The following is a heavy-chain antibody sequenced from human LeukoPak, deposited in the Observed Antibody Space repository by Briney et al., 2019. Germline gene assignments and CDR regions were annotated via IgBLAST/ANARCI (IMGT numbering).Heavy chain of an antibody. CDR1: GGSISSGGYY. CDR3: ARDPLDVSDYYYYGMDV. J-gene: IGHJ6*02. V-gene: IGHV4-31*03. Sequence: SQTLSLTCTVSGGSISSGGYYWSWIRQHPGKGLEWIGYIYYSGSTYYNPSLKSRVTISVDTSKNQFSLKLSSVTAADTAVYYCARDPLDVSDYYYYGMDVWGQGTTVTVSS. D-gene: IGHD3-16*01. CDR2: IYYSGST.